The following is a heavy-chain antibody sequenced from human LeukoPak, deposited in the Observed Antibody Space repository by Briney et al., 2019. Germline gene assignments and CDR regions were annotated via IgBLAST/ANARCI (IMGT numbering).Heavy chain of an antibody. V-gene: IGHV4-4*07. CDR3: AREGDKRHYASASYYLDY. Sequence: SETLSLTCTVSGGSISSYYWSWIRQPAGKGLEWIGRIYTSGSTDYNPSLKGRVTMSVDTSKNQFSLKLSSVTAADTAVYYCAREGDKRHYASASYYLDYWGQGTLVTVSS. J-gene: IGHJ4*02. CDR1: GGSISSYY. D-gene: IGHD3-10*01. CDR2: IYTSGST.